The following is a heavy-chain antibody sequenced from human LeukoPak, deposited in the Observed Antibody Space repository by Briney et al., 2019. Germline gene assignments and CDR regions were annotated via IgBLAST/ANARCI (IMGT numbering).Heavy chain of an antibody. D-gene: IGHD3-10*01. CDR2: INHSGST. CDR3: ARGGPNYYGSGSYYVDY. J-gene: IGHJ4*02. CDR1: GGSFSGYY. Sequence: SETLSLTCAVYGGSFSGYYWSWIRQPPGKGLEWIGEINHSGSTNYNPSLKSRVTISVDTSKNQFSLKLSSVTAADTAVYYCARGGPNYYGSGSYYVDYWGQGTLVTVSS. V-gene: IGHV4-34*01.